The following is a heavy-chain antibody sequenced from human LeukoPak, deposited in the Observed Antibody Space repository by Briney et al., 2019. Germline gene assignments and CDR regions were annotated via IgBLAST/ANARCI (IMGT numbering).Heavy chain of an antibody. CDR3: AKDMDYYDSSGYVDY. D-gene: IGHD3-22*01. V-gene: IGHV3-30*18. CDR2: ISYDGSNK. CDR1: GFTFSSYG. J-gene: IGHJ4*02. Sequence: GGSLRLSCAASGFTFSSYGMHWVRQAPGKGLEWVAVISYDGSNKYCADSVKGRFTISRDNSKNTLYLQMNSLRAEDTAVYYCAKDMDYYDSSGYVDYWGQGTLVTVSS.